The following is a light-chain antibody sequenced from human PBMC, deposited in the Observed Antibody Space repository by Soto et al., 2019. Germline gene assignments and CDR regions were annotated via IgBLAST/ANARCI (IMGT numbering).Light chain of an antibody. CDR2: GAS. CDR1: QSVSSSY. CDR3: QQYNNWPWT. V-gene: IGKV3D-15*01. J-gene: IGKJ1*01. Sequence: ETVMTQSPGTLSLSPGERATLSCRASQSVSSSYLAWYQQKPGQAPRLLIYGASSRATGIPDRFSGSGSGTEFTLTISSLQSEDFAVYYCQQYNNWPWTFGQGTKVDIK.